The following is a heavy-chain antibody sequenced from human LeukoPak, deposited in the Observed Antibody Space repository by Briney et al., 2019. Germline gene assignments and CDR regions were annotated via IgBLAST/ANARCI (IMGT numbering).Heavy chain of an antibody. Sequence: GGSLRLSCAASGFTFSSYAMHWVRQAPGKGLEWVAVISYDGSNKYYADSVKGRFTISRDNSKNTLYLQMNSLRAEDTAVYYCARDSELGSHDYWGQGTLVTVSS. CDR3: ARDSELGSHDY. J-gene: IGHJ4*02. CDR1: GFTFSSYA. CDR2: ISYDGSNK. V-gene: IGHV3-30*04. D-gene: IGHD7-27*01.